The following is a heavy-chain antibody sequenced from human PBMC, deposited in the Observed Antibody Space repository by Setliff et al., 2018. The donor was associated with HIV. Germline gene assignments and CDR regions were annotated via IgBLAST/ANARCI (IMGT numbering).Heavy chain of an antibody. Sequence: PGGSLRLSCAASGFTFSSYAMSWVRQALGKGLEWVSAISGSGSRTYYADSVKGRFTISRDSSKNTLYLQMNSLRAEDTAVYYCAKDIQWLEYFDYWGQGTLVTVSS. J-gene: IGHJ4*02. V-gene: IGHV3-23*01. CDR1: GFTFSSYA. D-gene: IGHD6-19*01. CDR3: AKDIQWLEYFDY. CDR2: ISGSGSRT.